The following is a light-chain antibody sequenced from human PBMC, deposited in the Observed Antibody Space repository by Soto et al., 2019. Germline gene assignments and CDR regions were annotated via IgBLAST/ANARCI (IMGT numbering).Light chain of an antibody. Sequence: QSVLTQPRSVSVSPGQSVTISCTGTSSDVGGYNYVSWYQQHPGKAPKVMIYDVNKRPSGVPDRFSGSKSGNTASLTISGLQAEDEADYYCCSYAGNSYVFGTGTKVTVL. CDR2: DVN. V-gene: IGLV2-11*01. CDR1: SSDVGGYNY. CDR3: CSYAGNSYV. J-gene: IGLJ1*01.